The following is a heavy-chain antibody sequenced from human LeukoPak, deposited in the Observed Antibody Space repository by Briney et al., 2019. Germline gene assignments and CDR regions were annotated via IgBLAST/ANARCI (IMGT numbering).Heavy chain of an antibody. D-gene: IGHD3-10*01. CDR3: ARASPRTYGSGNYLGFLDY. V-gene: IGHV4-4*02. CDR2: IYHSGYT. CDR1: GDSISSIHW. Sequence: SETLSLTCDVSGDSISSIHWWTWVRQPPGTGLEWIGEIYHSGYTNYNPSLKSRVTISVDKSKSQFSLKLTSVTAADTAVYYCARASPRTYGSGNYLGFLDYWGQGTLVTVSS. J-gene: IGHJ4*02.